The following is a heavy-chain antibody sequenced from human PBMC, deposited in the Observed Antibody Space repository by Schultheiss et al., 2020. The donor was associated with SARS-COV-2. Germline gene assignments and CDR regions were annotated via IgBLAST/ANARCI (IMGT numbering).Heavy chain of an antibody. V-gene: IGHV3-15*01. Sequence: GGSLRLSCAASGFTFSNAWMSWVRQAPGKGLEWVGRIKSKTDGGTTDYAAPVKGRFTISRDNSKNTLYLQMNSLRAEDTAVYYCARDLGDGYNYGYWGQGTLVTVSS. CDR2: IKSKTDGGTT. D-gene: IGHD5-24*01. CDR3: ARDLGDGYNYGY. CDR1: GFTFSNAW. J-gene: IGHJ4*02.